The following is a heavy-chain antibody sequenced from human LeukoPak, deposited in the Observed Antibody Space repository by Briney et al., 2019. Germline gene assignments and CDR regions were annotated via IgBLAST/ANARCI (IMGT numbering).Heavy chain of an antibody. V-gene: IGHV3-23*01. D-gene: IGHD5-12*01. CDR3: ARVKENSGLYYFDY. CDR1: GFTFSNYA. Sequence: GGSLRLSCAASGFTFSNYAVSWVRQAPGKGLEWVSTISSGGGGTYYADSVKGRFTISRDNSRNTLYLQMNSLRAEDTAVYCCARVKENSGLYYFDYWGQGTLVTVSS. J-gene: IGHJ4*02. CDR2: ISSGGGGT.